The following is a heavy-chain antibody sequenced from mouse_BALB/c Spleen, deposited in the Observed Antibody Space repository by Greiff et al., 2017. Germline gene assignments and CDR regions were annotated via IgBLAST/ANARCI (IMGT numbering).Heavy chain of an antibody. Sequence: EVKLVESGGGLVQPGGSRKLSCAASGFTFSDYGMAWVRQAPGKGPEWVAFISNLAYSIYYADTVTGRFTISRENAKNTLYLEMSSLRSEDTAMYYCARSYDYGAMDYWGQGTSVTVSS. CDR2: ISNLAYSI. V-gene: IGHV5-15*02. CDR3: ARSYDYGAMDY. D-gene: IGHD2-4*01. CDR1: GFTFSDYG. J-gene: IGHJ4*01.